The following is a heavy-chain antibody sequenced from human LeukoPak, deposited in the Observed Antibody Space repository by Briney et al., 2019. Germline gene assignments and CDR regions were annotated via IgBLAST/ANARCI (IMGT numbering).Heavy chain of an antibody. CDR1: GFTFSSYS. D-gene: IGHD3-16*01. J-gene: IGHJ4*02. CDR3: ARVRFGDFDY. CDR2: ISSSSSYI. V-gene: IGHV3-21*01. Sequence: GGSLRLSCAASGFTFSSYSMTWVRQAPGKGLEWVSSISSSSSYIYYADSVKGRFTISRDNAKNSLYLQMNSLRAEDTAVYYCARVRFGDFDYWGQGTLVTVSS.